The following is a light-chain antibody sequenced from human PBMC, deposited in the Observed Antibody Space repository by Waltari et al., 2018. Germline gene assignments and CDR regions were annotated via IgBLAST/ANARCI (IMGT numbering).Light chain of an antibody. CDR1: SANIGPDHA. CDR3: QSFDTSLSDGVV. CDR2: GNN. V-gene: IGLV1-40*02. J-gene: IGLJ2*01. Sequence: QSTLTQPPSVSVAPGQRDTIPCIGSSANIGPDHAVPCHQDFPGRGPKLLIYGNNHRPSGVPDRFSCAKSCTSASLTITGLQAEDEADYYCQSFDTSLSDGVVFGGGTKV.